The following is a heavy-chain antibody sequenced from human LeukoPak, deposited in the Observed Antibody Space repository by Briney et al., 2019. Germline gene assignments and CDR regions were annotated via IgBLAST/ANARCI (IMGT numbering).Heavy chain of an antibody. D-gene: IGHD2-21*02. V-gene: IGHV4-31*03. Sequence: PSETLSLTCTVSGGSILSGNYYWNWLRQHPGKGLEWIGYIYYSRSTQYSGSTQYNPALKSRVTISVDTSKNQFSLKLISVTAADTAVYYCARGPPYIVVVTAIGFFDYWGQGTLVTVSS. CDR1: GGSILSGNYY. CDR2: IYYSRSTQYSGST. CDR3: ARGPPYIVVVTAIGFFDY. J-gene: IGHJ4*02.